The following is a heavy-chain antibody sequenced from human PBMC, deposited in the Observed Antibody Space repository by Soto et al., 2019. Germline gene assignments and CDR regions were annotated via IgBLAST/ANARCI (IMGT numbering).Heavy chain of an antibody. J-gene: IGHJ4*02. Sequence: SETLSLPCTVSGDSITSNSYFWAWIRQPPGKGLEWIGGIYYSGTTYYNPSLKSRVTISVDRSKNQFSLKLSSVTAADTAVYYCARHFSVEYTDYWGQGALGTGSS. V-gene: IGHV4-39*01. CDR1: GDSITSNSYF. CDR3: ARHFSVEYTDY. CDR2: IYYSGTT. D-gene: IGHD5-18*01.